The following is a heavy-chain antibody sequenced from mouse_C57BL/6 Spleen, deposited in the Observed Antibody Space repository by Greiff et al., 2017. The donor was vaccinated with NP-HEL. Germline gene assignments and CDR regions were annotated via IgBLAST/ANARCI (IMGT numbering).Heavy chain of an antibody. CDR2: IYPRSGNT. V-gene: IGHV1-81*01. Sequence: QVQLKQSGAELARPGASVKLSCKASGYTFTSYGISWVKQRTGQGLEWIGEIYPRSGNTYYNEKFKGKATLTADNSSSTAYMELRSLTSEDSAVYFCASRTTVVATGDYWGQGTTLTVSS. CDR3: ASRTTVVATGDY. D-gene: IGHD1-1*01. J-gene: IGHJ2*01. CDR1: GYTFTSYG.